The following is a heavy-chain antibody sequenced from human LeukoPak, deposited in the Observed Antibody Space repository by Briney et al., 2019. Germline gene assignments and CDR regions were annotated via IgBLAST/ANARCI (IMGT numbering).Heavy chain of an antibody. V-gene: IGHV1-8*01. CDR3: ARRYDFWSGYQLYYYYGMDV. J-gene: IGHJ6*02. D-gene: IGHD3-3*01. CDR2: MNPNSGNT. Sequence: ASVKVSCKASGYTFTSYDINWVRQATGQGLGWMGWMNPNSGNTGYAQKFQGRVTMTRNTSISTAYMELSSLRSEDTAVYYCARRYDFWSGYQLYYYYGMDVWGQGTTVTVSS. CDR1: GYTFTSYD.